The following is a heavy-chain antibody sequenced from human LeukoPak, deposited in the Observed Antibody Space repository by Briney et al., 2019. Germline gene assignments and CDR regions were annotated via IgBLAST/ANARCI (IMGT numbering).Heavy chain of an antibody. V-gene: IGHV3-9*01. CDR1: GFTFHHYA. D-gene: IGHD5-12*01. J-gene: IGHJ4*02. CDR3: AKDKAPLYSGYDWDLDF. CDR2: ISWNSAYT. Sequence: GRSLRLSCAASGFTFHHYAIHWVRQVPGKGLEWVSGISWNSAYTGYADSVKGRFTISRDNAKNSVYLQMNSLRAEDTALYYCAKDKAPLYSGYDWDLDFWGQGTMVTVSS.